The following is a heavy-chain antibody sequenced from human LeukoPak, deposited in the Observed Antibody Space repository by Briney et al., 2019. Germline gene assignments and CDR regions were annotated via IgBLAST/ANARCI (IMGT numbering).Heavy chain of an antibody. J-gene: IGHJ4*02. Sequence: PGGSLRLSCAASGFTFSSYAMSWVRQAPGKGLEWVSAISGSGGSTYYADSVKGRFTISRDNSKNTLYLQMNSLRAEDTAVYYCAKDPPRYGSGSYQEENYFDYWGQGTLVTVSS. CDR2: ISGSGGST. CDR1: GFTFSSYA. D-gene: IGHD3-10*01. CDR3: AKDPPRYGSGSYQEENYFDY. V-gene: IGHV3-23*01.